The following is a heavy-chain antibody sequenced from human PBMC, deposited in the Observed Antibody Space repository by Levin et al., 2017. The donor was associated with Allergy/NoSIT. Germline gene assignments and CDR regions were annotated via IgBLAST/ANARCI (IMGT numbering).Heavy chain of an antibody. D-gene: IGHD6-6*01. Sequence: GESLKISCTASGFTFGDYAMSWFRQAPGRGLEWVGFIRSKAYGGTTEYAASVKGRFTISRDDSKSIAYLQMNSLKTEDTAVYYCTRDLPGRPYYYYYMDVWGKGTAVTVSS. V-gene: IGHV3-49*03. CDR1: GFTFGDYA. CDR2: IRSKAYGGTT. CDR3: TRDLPGRPYYYYYMDV. J-gene: IGHJ6*03.